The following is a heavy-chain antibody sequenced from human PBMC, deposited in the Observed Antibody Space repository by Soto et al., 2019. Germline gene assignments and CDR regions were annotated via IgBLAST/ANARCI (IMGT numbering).Heavy chain of an antibody. J-gene: IGHJ6*02. CDR2: IWYDGSNK. CDR1: GFTFSSYG. Sequence: QVQLVESGGGVVQPGRSPRLSCAASGFTFSSYGMHWVRQAPGKGLEWVAVIWYDGSNKYYADSVKGRFTISRDNSKNTLYLQMNSLRAEDTAVYYCAREASGVDVWGQGTTVTVSS. V-gene: IGHV3-33*01. CDR3: AREASGVDV.